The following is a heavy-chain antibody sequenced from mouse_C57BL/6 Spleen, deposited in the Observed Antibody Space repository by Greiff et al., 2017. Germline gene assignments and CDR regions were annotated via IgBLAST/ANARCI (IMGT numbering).Heavy chain of an antibody. D-gene: IGHD1-1*01. J-gene: IGHJ2*01. CDR2: INPNNGGT. Sequence: EVQLQQSGPELVKPGASVKISCKASGYTFTDYYMNWVKQSHGKSLEWIGDINPNNGGTSYNQKFKGKATLTVDKSSSTAYMELRSLTSEDSAVYYCVLITTVVRSYYFDYWGQGTTLTVSS. V-gene: IGHV1-26*01. CDR1: GYTFTDYY. CDR3: VLITTVVRSYYFDY.